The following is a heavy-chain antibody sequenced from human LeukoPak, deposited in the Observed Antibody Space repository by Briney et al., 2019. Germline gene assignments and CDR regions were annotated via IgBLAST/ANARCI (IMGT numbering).Heavy chain of an antibody. CDR2: ISDSGGRT. J-gene: IGHJ4*02. CDR1: GITLSNYG. V-gene: IGHV3-23*01. D-gene: IGHD3-22*01. CDR3: AKRGVAIRVILVGFHKEAYYFDS. Sequence: GGSLRLSCAVSGITLSNYGMSWVRQGPGKGLEWVAGISDSGGRTNYADSVKGRFTISRDNPKNTLYLQMNSLRAEDTAVYFCAKRGVAIRVILVGFHKEAYYFDSWGQGALVTVSS.